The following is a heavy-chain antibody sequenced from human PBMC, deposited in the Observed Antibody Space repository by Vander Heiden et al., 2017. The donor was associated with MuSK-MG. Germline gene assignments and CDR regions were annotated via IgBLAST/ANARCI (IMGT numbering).Heavy chain of an antibody. CDR1: GFPLSHARMG. V-gene: IGHV2-26*01. Sequence: QVTLKESGPVLVTPTETLTLPCPVSGFPLSHARMGVSRIRQPPGKALAWLAHMFSNCEKSYSASLKSRLTITKDTSKSLVILTMTNMHPVDTATYDGARILGSSGLYEWWYFDLWGRGTLVTVSS. CDR3: ARILGSSGLYEWWYFDL. CDR2: MFSNCEK. J-gene: IGHJ2*01. D-gene: IGHD6-19*01.